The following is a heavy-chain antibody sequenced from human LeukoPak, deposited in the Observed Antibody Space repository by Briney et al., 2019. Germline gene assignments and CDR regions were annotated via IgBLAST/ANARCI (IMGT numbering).Heavy chain of an antibody. J-gene: IGHJ4*02. CDR1: GGSISSSSYY. V-gene: IGHV4-39*01. Sequence: NSSETLSLTCTVSGGSISSSSYYWGWIRQPPGKGLEWIGSIYYSGSTYYNPSLKSRVTISVDTSKNQFSLKLSSVTAADTAVYYCARHVITNPYYYDSSGYWNWGQGTLVTVSS. D-gene: IGHD3-22*01. CDR3: ARHVITNPYYYDSSGYWN. CDR2: IYYSGST.